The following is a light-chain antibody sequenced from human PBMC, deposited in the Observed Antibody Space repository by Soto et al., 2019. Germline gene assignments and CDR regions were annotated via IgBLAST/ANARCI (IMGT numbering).Light chain of an antibody. Sequence: IVLTQSPATLSFSPGEIATLSCRASQSVSSYLAWYQQKPGQAPRLLIYDASNRATGIPARFSGSGSGTDFTLTISSLEPEDFAVYYCQQRSNWPTFGQGTKVDIK. J-gene: IGKJ1*01. CDR1: QSVSSY. V-gene: IGKV3-11*01. CDR3: QQRSNWPT. CDR2: DAS.